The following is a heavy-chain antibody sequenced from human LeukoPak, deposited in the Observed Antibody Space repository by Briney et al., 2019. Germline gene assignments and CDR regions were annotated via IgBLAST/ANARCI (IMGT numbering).Heavy chain of an antibody. CDR3: ARGPRGSEYSHFDS. Sequence: GGSLRLSCAASGFTFSSYYMSWVRQAPGKGLEWVANIKQDGDEKHYVDSVKGRFTISRDNAKSSLYLQMNSPRAEDTAVYYCARGPRGSEYSHFDSWGQGTQVTVSS. CDR2: IKQDGDEK. V-gene: IGHV3-7*01. D-gene: IGHD3-10*01. J-gene: IGHJ4*02. CDR1: GFTFSSYY.